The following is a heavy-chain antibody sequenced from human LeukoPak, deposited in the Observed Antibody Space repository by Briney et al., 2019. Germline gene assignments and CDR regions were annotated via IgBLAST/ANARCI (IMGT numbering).Heavy chain of an antibody. D-gene: IGHD5-18*01. Sequence: GGSLRLSCAASGFTFSTYGMHWVRQAPGKGLEWVAVIWYDGSNKYYADSVKGRFTISRDNSKNTLYLQMNSLRAEDTAVYYCAKRNGYADYWGRGTLVTVSS. CDR3: AKRNGYADY. J-gene: IGHJ4*02. V-gene: IGHV3-33*06. CDR2: IWYDGSNK. CDR1: GFTFSTYG.